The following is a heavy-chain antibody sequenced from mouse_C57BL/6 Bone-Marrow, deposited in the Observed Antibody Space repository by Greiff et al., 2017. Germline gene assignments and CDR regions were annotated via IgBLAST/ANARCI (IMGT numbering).Heavy chain of an antibody. CDR2: ISSGSSTI. J-gene: IGHJ2*01. CDR1: GFTFSDYG. Sequence: EVKVEESGGGLVKPGGSLKLSCAASGFTFSDYGMHWVRQAPEKGLEWVAYISSGSSTIYYADTVKGRFTISRDNAKNTLFLQMTSLRSEDTAMYYCSREGGSSSHFDYWGQGTTLTVSS. V-gene: IGHV5-17*01. D-gene: IGHD1-1*01. CDR3: SREGGSSSHFDY.